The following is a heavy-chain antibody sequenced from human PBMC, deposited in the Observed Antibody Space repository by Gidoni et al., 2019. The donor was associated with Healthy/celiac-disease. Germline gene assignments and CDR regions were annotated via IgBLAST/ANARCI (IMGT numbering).Heavy chain of an antibody. CDR2: ISGSGGST. Sequence: EVQLVESGGGLVPPGGSLSLSRAASGFPFSSYAISWVRQAPGKGLEWVSAISGSGGSTYYADSVKGRFTISRDNSKNTLYLQMNSLRAEDTAVYYCAKDSRRVGARPFNYFDYWGQGTLVTVSS. D-gene: IGHD1-26*01. CDR1: GFPFSSYA. CDR3: AKDSRRVGARPFNYFDY. J-gene: IGHJ4*02. V-gene: IGHV3-23*04.